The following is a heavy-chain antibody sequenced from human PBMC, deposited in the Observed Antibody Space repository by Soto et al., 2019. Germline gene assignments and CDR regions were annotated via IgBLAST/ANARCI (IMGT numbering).Heavy chain of an antibody. V-gene: IGHV3-23*01. D-gene: IGHD3-3*01. J-gene: IGHJ4*02. CDR1: GFSLTSHA. CDR3: ARDTPRHDFWSGYSDA. CDR2: ISRSGDST. Sequence: XGSLRLSCEASGFSLTSHAMSWVRQAPGMGLEWVSAISRSGDSTYYGASVKGRFIVSRDNSKNIVYLQMKKLRVEDTAVYYCARDTPRHDFWSGYSDAWGQGTLVTVSS.